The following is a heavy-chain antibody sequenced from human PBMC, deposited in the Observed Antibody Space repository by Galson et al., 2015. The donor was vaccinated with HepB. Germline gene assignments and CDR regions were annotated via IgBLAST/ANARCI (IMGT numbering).Heavy chain of an antibody. D-gene: IGHD2-2*01. V-gene: IGHV1-18*01. J-gene: IGHJ4*02. CDR3: ARGSDKDIVVVPAAFDY. Sequence: SVKVSCKASGYTFTSYGISWVRQAPGQGLEWMGWISAYNGNTNYAQKLQGRVTMTTDTSTSTAYMELRSLRSDDTAVYYCARGSDKDIVVVPAAFDYWGQGTLVTVSS. CDR2: ISAYNGNT. CDR1: GYTFTSYG.